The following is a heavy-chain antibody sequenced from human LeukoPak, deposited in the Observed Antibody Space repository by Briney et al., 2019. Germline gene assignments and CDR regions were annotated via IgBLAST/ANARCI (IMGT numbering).Heavy chain of an antibody. CDR2: ISAYNGNT. V-gene: IGHV1-18*01. CDR3: ARDSYYYDSSSVDY. CDR1: GYTFTSYG. D-gene: IGHD3-22*01. Sequence: ASVKVSCKASGYTFTSYGISWVRQAPGQGLEWMGWISAYNGNTNYAQKPQGRVTMTTDTSTSTAYMELRSLRSDDTAVYYCARDSYYYDSSSVDYWGQGTLVTVSS. J-gene: IGHJ4*02.